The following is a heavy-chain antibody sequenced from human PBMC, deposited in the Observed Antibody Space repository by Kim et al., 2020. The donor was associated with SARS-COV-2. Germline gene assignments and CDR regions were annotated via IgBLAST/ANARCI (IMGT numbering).Heavy chain of an antibody. D-gene: IGHD1-1*01. CDR1: GFTFSTYS. CDR2: ISSSSSTT. J-gene: IGHJ4*02. Sequence: GGSLRLSCAASGFTFSTYSMNWVRQAPGKGLEWVSYISSSSSTTHYADSVRGRFTISRDNAKNSLYLQMNSLRDEDTAVYYCARGGLSTPDYWGQGTLVTVSS. V-gene: IGHV3-48*02. CDR3: ARGGLSTPDY.